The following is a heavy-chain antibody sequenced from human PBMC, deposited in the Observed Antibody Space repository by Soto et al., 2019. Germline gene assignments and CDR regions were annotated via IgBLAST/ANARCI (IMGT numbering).Heavy chain of an antibody. V-gene: IGHV4-34*01. D-gene: IGHD6-19*01. CDR1: GGSFSDYY. Sequence: QVQLQQWGAGLLKPSETLSLTCAVYGGSFSDYYWNWIRQPPGHGLEWIGEINHSGNTIRNPSLESRVTISVDTSKKQFSLNLKSVSAADTAVYYCARGVENSSAWPLDYLGQGKLVTVS. J-gene: IGHJ4*02. CDR2: INHSGNT. CDR3: ARGVENSSAWPLDY.